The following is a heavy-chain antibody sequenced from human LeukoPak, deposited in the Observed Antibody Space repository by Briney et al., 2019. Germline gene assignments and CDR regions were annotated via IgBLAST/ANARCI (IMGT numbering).Heavy chain of an antibody. CDR1: GFTFSSYA. CDR3: ARERFDAFDI. J-gene: IGHJ3*02. Sequence: GGSLRLSCAASGFTFSSYAMHWVRQAPGKGLEWVAVISYDGSNKYYADSVKGRFTISRDNSKNTLYLRMNSLRAEDTAVYYCARERFDAFDIWGQGTMVTVSS. V-gene: IGHV3-30*04. CDR2: ISYDGSNK.